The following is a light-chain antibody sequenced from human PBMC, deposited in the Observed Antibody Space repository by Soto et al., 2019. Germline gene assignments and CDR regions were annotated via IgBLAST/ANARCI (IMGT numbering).Light chain of an antibody. Sequence: DIQMTQSPSTLSASIGDRVTITCRASQSINNWLAWYQQKPGKAPKLLIYAASSLESGVPSRFSGSGSGTEFTLTISSLQPEDLATYYCQQYNLYWTFGQGTKVDIK. CDR3: QQYNLYWT. CDR2: AAS. V-gene: IGKV1-5*01. CDR1: QSINNW. J-gene: IGKJ1*01.